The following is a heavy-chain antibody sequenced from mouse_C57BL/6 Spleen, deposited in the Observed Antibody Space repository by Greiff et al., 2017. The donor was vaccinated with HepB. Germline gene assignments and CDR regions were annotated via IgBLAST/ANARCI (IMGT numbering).Heavy chain of an antibody. D-gene: IGHD1-1*01. CDR2: INPNYGTT. CDR1: GYSFTDYN. J-gene: IGHJ2*01. CDR3: AREGGYGSSRYYFDY. V-gene: IGHV1-39*01. Sequence: EVQLVESGPELVKPGASVKISCKASGYSFTDYNMNWVKQSNGKSLEWIGVINPNYGTTSYNQKFKGKATLTVDQSSSTAYMQLNSLTSEDSAVYYCAREGGYGSSRYYFDYWGQGTTLTVSS.